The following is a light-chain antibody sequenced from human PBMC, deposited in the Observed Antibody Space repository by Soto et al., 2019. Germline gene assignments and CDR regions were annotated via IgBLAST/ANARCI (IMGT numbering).Light chain of an antibody. V-gene: IGKV1-5*03. Sequence: DIQMTQSPSTLSASVGDRVTITCRASQSISSWLAWYQQKPGKAPKLLIYKASSLEGGVPSRFSGSGSGTEFPLTISSLHPDDVATYYCQQYNSYSTFGQGTKVEIK. CDR3: QQYNSYST. CDR2: KAS. CDR1: QSISSW. J-gene: IGKJ1*01.